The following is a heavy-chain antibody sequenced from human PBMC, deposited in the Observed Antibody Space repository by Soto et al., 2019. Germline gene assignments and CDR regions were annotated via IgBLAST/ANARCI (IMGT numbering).Heavy chain of an antibody. V-gene: IGHV3-30*18. J-gene: IGHJ6*02. CDR1: GFTLSSYG. Sequence: GGSLRLSCAVSGFTLSSYGIHLVRQAPGKGLEWVAFMSYDGNKKYYADSVKGRFTISRDNSKNTLYLQMDSLRADDTAMYYCAKAYYYDGTCMDVWGQGTTVTVSS. D-gene: IGHD3-22*01. CDR2: MSYDGNKK. CDR3: AKAYYYDGTCMDV.